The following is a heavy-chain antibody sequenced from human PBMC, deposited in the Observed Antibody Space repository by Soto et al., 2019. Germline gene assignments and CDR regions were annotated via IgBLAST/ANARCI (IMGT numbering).Heavy chain of an antibody. CDR3: ARDGSSAPDYSTISGGVSACDI. CDR2: ISYDGSNK. Sequence: GGSLRLSCVASGFTFSRYAMHWVRQAPGKGLEWVAVISYDGSNKYYADSVQGRFTISRDNSKNTLYLQMNSLRAEDTAVYYCARDGSSAPDYSTISGGVSACDIWGQGTMVTVSS. V-gene: IGHV3-30-3*01. D-gene: IGHD3-3*01. J-gene: IGHJ3*02. CDR1: GFTFSRYA.